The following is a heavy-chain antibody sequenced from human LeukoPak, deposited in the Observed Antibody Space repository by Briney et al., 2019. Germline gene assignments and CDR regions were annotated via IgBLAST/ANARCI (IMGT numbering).Heavy chain of an antibody. CDR2: IYASGST. Sequence: LGTLSLTCTVSGGSLSIYYWSWLRQPAGKGLEWSGRIYASGSTNYNPSLKSRFTMSVDTSKNQFSLKLSSVTAADTAVYYCARDNIAVAEYYFDYWGQGTLVTVSS. D-gene: IGHD6-19*01. J-gene: IGHJ4*02. CDR3: ARDNIAVAEYYFDY. V-gene: IGHV4-4*07. CDR1: GGSLSIYY.